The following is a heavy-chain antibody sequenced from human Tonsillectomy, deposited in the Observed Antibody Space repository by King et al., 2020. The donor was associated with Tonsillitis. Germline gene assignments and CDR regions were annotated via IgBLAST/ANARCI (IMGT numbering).Heavy chain of an antibody. Sequence: VQLVESGGGVVQPGRSLRLSRAASGFTFSTYGIHWVRQAPGKGLEWVALISYDGSNKYYADPVRGRFTISRDTSKNTVYLQMNSLRAEDTAVYYCARAYYYDTSRTPDYWGQGTLITVSS. J-gene: IGHJ4*02. V-gene: IGHV3-33*05. CDR1: GFTFSTYG. CDR3: ARAYYYDTSRTPDY. CDR2: ISYDGSNK. D-gene: IGHD3-22*01.